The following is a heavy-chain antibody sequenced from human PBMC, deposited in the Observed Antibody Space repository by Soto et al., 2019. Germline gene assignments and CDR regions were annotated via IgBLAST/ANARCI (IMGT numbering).Heavy chain of an antibody. CDR2: INHSGST. J-gene: IGHJ2*01. Sequence: QVQLQQWGAGLLKPSETLSLTCAVYGGSFSPYFWSWIRQPPGKGLEWIGEINHSGSTNYNPSLTRRATLSVDTSKNQVSLKLTSVTAAHTAVYYCARLASGWQYYYFDFWGRGTPVTVSS. V-gene: IGHV4-34*01. CDR3: ARLASGWQYYYFDF. D-gene: IGHD6-19*01. CDR1: GGSFSPYF.